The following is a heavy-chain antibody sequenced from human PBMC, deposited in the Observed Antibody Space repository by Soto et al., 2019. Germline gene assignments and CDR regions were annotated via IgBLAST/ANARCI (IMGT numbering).Heavy chain of an antibody. V-gene: IGHV1-18*01. CDR3: ARDGAPYGSGSYYTWFDP. J-gene: IGHJ5*02. CDR2: ISAYNGNT. Sequence: ASVKVSCKASGYTFTSYGISWVRRAPGQGLEWMGWISAYNGNTNYAQKLQGRATMTTDTSTSTAYMELRSLRSDDTAVYYCARDGAPYGSGSYYTWFDPWGQGTLVTVSS. D-gene: IGHD3-10*01. CDR1: GYTFTSYG.